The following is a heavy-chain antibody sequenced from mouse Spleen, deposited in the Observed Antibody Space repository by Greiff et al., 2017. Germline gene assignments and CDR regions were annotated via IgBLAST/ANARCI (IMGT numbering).Heavy chain of an antibody. V-gene: IGHV2-9-1*01. CDR3: ARNSYAMDY. J-gene: IGHJ4*01. Sequence: VQVVESGPGLVAPSQSLSITCTVSGFSLTSYAISWVRQPPGKGLEWLGVIWTGGGTNNNSAHKSRLSISKDNSKRQVFLTMNRLHTDDPASYYCARNSYAMDYWGQGPSVPVSS. CDR2: IWTGGGT. CDR1: GFSLTSYA.